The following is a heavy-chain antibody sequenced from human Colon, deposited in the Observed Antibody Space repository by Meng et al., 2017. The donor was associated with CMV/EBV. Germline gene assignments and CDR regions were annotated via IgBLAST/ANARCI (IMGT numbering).Heavy chain of an antibody. CDR3: AKGDIVVVPVY. CDR2: ISGSGGST. CDR1: GFTFSSYA. Sequence: GGSLRLSCVGSGFTFSSYAMSWVRQAPGKGLEWVSAISGSGGSTYYADSVKGRFTISRDNSKNTLYLQMNSLRAEDTAVYYCAKGDIVVVPVYWGQGTLVTVSS. D-gene: IGHD2-2*01. V-gene: IGHV3-23*01. J-gene: IGHJ4*02.